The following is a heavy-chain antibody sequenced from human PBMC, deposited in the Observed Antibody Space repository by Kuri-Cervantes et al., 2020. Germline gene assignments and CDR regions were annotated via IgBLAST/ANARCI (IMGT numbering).Heavy chain of an antibody. D-gene: IGHD4-17*01. CDR1: GFTFTSYS. V-gene: IGHV3-74*01. J-gene: IGHJ4*02. CDR3: ARDTGGALAFYGDGIDY. CDR2: INSDGSST. Sequence: GGSLRLSCAASGFTFTSYSMNWVRQAPGKGLVWVSRINSDGSSTSYADSVKGRFTISRDNAKNTLYLQMNSLRAEDTAVYYCARDTGGALAFYGDGIDYWGQGTLVTVSS.